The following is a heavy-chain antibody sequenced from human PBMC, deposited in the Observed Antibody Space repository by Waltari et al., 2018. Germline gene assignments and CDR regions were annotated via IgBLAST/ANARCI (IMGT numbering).Heavy chain of an antibody. J-gene: IGHJ5*02. CDR2: IYTSGST. Sequence: QVQLQESGPGLVKPSETLSLTCTVSGGSISSYYWSWIRQPAGKGLEWIGRIYTSGSTNYNHAIKSRVTISVDTSKNQFSLKLSSVTAADTAVYYCARLLVVVPAAGSWFDPWGQGTLVTVSS. CDR3: ARLLVVVPAAGSWFDP. CDR1: GGSISSYY. V-gene: IGHV4-4*07. D-gene: IGHD2-2*01.